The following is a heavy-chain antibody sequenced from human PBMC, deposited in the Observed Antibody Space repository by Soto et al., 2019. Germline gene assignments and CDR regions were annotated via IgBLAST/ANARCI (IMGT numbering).Heavy chain of an antibody. J-gene: IGHJ6*03. V-gene: IGHV4-34*01. CDR2: INHSGST. CDR3: ARERYCSGGSCYPARYYYYMDV. CDR1: GGSFSGYY. Sequence: ETLSLTCAVYGGSFSGYYWSWIRQPPGKGLEWIGEINHSGSTNYNPSLKSRVTISVDTSKNQFSLKLSSVTAADTAVYYCARERYCSGGSCYPARYYYYMDVWGKGTTVTVS. D-gene: IGHD2-15*01.